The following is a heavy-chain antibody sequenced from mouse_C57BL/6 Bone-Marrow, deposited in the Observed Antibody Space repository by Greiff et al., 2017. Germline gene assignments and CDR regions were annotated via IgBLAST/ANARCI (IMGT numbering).Heavy chain of an antibody. D-gene: IGHD2-4*01. Sequence: QVQLQQPGAELVKPGASVKLSCKASGYTFTSYWMHWVKQRPGQGLEWIGMIHPNSGSTNYNEKFKSKATLTVDKSSSTAYMQLSSLTSEDSAVYYCAREEAIYYDYDEGFDYWGQGTTLTVSS. V-gene: IGHV1-64*01. CDR3: AREEAIYYDYDEGFDY. CDR2: IHPNSGST. CDR1: GYTFTSYW. J-gene: IGHJ2*01.